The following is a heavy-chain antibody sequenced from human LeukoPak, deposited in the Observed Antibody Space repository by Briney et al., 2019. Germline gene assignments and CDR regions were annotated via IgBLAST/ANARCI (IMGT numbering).Heavy chain of an antibody. D-gene: IGHD6-13*01. CDR1: GFTFSSYG. V-gene: IGHV3-33*01. CDR3: ARIDSSSWYDAFDI. J-gene: IGHJ3*02. Sequence: PGGSLRLSCAASGFTFSSYGMHWVRQAPGKGLEWVAVIWYDGSNKYYADSVKGRFTISRDNSKNTLYLQMNSLRAEDTAVYYCARIDSSSWYDAFDIWGQGTMVTVSP. CDR2: IWYDGSNK.